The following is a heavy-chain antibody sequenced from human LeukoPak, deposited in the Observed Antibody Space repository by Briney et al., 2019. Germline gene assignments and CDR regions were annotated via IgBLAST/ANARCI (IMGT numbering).Heavy chain of an antibody. CDR2: IYTRGRT. CDR3: ARDKAFDI. CDR1: DSSFSSYY. J-gene: IGHJ3*02. Sequence: SETLTLTCTVPDSSFSSYYWSWIRQPAGKGLGWIGRIYTRGRTNSHPSLKSRLTMSVDTSKNQFSLKLSSVTAADTAVYYCARDKAFDIWGQGTMVTVSS. V-gene: IGHV4-4*07.